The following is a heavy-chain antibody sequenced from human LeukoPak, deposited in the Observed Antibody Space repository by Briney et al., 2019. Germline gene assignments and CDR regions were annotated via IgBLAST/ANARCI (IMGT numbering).Heavy chain of an antibody. CDR3: ATYYYGSGSYHTVDY. D-gene: IGHD3-10*01. J-gene: IGHJ4*02. V-gene: IGHV3-9*01. CDR2: ISWNSGSI. Sequence: GGSLRLSCAASGFTFDDYAMHWVRQAPGKGLEWVSGISWNSGSIGYADSVKGRFTISRDNAKNSLYLQMNSLRAEDTALYYCATYYYGSGSYHTVDYWGQGTLVTVSS. CDR1: GFTFDDYA.